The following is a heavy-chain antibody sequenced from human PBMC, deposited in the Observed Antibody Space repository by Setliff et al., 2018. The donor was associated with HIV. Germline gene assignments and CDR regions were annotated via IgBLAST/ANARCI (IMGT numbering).Heavy chain of an antibody. D-gene: IGHD6-19*01. V-gene: IGHV4-39*01. CDR1: GGSISSISYY. CDR2: IYYSGST. J-gene: IGHJ4*02. Sequence: LSLTCTVSGGSISSISYYWGWIRQPPGKGLEWIGSIYYSGSTYYNPSLKSRVPISVDTSKNKFSLKLSSVTAADTAVYYCASPASGGSSGQYHYWGQGTLVTVSS. CDR3: ASPASGGSSGQYHY.